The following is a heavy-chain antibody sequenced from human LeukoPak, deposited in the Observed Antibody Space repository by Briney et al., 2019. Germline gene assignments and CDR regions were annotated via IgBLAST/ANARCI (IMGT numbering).Heavy chain of an antibody. CDR1: GYTFTSYY. Sequence: ASVKVSCKASGYTFTSYYMHWVRQAPGQGLEWMGIINPSGGSTSYAQKFQGRVTMTRDTSTSTVYMELSSLRSEDTAVYYCAREFPPYSSSGDYYYGMDVWGQGTTVTVSS. D-gene: IGHD6-13*01. CDR2: INPSGGST. V-gene: IGHV1-46*01. CDR3: AREFPPYSSSGDYYYGMDV. J-gene: IGHJ6*02.